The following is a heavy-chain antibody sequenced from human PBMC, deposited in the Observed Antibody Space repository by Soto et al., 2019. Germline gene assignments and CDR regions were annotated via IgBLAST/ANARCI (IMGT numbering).Heavy chain of an antibody. CDR1: GFTFSSYA. J-gene: IGHJ4*02. CDR3: AKQLVVVRASPNDK. Sequence: EVQLLESGGGLVQPGGSLRLSCAASGFTFSSYAMTWVRQAPGKGLEWVSGISASGGTTYYADSVKGRFTISRDNSKNTLYLQMNSLTVEDTALYYCAKQLVVVRASPNDKWGQGTLVIVSS. CDR2: ISASGGTT. V-gene: IGHV3-23*01. D-gene: IGHD2-15*01.